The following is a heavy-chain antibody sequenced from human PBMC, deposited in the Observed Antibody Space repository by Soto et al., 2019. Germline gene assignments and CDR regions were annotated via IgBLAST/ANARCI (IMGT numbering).Heavy chain of an antibody. D-gene: IGHD6-13*01. CDR3: ARDRVYPPDSFDY. CDR1: GGTFSRYA. J-gene: IGHJ4*02. V-gene: IGHV1-69*13. Sequence: SVKVSCKASGGTFSRYAISWVRQAPGQGLEWMGGIIPIFGTANYAQKFQGRVTITADESTSTAYMELRSLRSDDTAVYYCARDRVYPPDSFDYWGQGTLVTVSS. CDR2: IIPIFGTA.